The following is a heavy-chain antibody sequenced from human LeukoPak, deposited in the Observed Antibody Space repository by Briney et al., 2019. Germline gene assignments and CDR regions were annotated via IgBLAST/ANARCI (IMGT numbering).Heavy chain of an antibody. CDR3: AREVLDVVEPGTNTIDY. D-gene: IGHD2-2*01. CDR2: INKGGSFI. J-gene: IGHJ4*02. V-gene: IGHV3-21*01. CDR1: GFTFRDYT. Sequence: GGSLRLSCAASGFTFRDYTMNWVRQAPGKGLERVSAINKGGSFIKYADSVKGRFIVSRDNAKNLLFLQMNSLRVEDTALYFCAREVLDVVEPGTNTIDYWGQGTRVTVSS.